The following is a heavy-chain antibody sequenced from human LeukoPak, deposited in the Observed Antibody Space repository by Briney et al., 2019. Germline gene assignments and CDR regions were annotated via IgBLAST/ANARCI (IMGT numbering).Heavy chain of an antibody. CDR2: INHSGST. Sequence: PSETLSLTCAVYGGSFSGYYWSWIRQPPGKGLEWIGEINHSGSTNYNPSFKSRVTISVDTSKNQFSLKLSSVTSADTAVYYCARGPRGWFGDGLGYYYYGMDVWGKGTTVTVSS. D-gene: IGHD3-10*01. CDR1: GGSFSGYY. CDR3: ARGPRGWFGDGLGYYYYGMDV. V-gene: IGHV4-34*01. J-gene: IGHJ6*04.